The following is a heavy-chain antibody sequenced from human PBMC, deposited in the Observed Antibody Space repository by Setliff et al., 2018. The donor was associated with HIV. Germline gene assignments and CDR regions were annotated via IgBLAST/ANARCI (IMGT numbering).Heavy chain of an antibody. CDR1: GFKYNNYW. CDR2: IYPSDSDT. CDR3: AKGGGRSFRYHDWFVKI. Sequence: GESLKISCQDSGFKYNNYWLGWVRQMPGEGLEWIGVIYPSDSDTRYSPSFKGQVTISADKSINTAYLQWSGLRASDTAMYYCAKGGGRSFRYHDWFVKIWGQGTLVTVSS. D-gene: IGHD3-9*01. J-gene: IGHJ3*02. V-gene: IGHV5-51*01.